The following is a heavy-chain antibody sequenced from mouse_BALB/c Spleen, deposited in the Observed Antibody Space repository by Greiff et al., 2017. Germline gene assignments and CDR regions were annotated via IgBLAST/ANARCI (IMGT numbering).Heavy chain of an antibody. CDR1: GFTFSNYW. D-gene: IGHD1-1*01. CDR2: IRLKSNNYAT. V-gene: IGHV6-6*02. J-gene: IGHJ3*01. Sequence: EVKLEESGGGLVQPGGSMKLSCVASGFTFSNYWMNWVRQSPEKGLEWVAEIRLKSNNYATHYAESVKGRFTISRDDSKSSVYLQMNNLRAEDTGIYYCTRCSSYSAWFAYWGQGTLVTVSA. CDR3: TRCSSYSAWFAY.